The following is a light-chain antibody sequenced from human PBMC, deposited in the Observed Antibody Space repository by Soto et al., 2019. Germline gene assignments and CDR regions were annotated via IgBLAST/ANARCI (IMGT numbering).Light chain of an antibody. V-gene: IGLV2-14*01. CDR1: SSDVGGYNY. J-gene: IGLJ2*01. CDR3: SSYTSSSTVV. Sequence: QSALTQPASVYGSAGQSITISCTGTSSDVGGYNYVSWYQQHPGKAPKRMIYDVSNRPSGVSNRFSGSKSGNTASLTISGLQAEDEADYYCSSYTSSSTVVFGGGTKLTVL. CDR2: DVS.